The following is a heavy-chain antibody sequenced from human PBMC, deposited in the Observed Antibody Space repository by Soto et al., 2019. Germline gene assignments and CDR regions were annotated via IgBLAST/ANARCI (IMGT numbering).Heavy chain of an antibody. D-gene: IGHD3-10*01. CDR1: GFTFSSYG. CDR2: ISYDGSNK. V-gene: IGHV3-30*18. Sequence: LRLSCAASGFTFSSYGMHWVRQAPGKGLEWVAVISYDGSNKYYADSVKGRFTISRDNSKNTLYLQMNSLRAEDTAVYYCAKEMSATMVRGVIPRNDYWGQGTLVTVSS. J-gene: IGHJ4*02. CDR3: AKEMSATMVRGVIPRNDY.